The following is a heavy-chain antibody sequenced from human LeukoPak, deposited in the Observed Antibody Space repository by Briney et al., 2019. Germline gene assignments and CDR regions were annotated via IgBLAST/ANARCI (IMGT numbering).Heavy chain of an antibody. Sequence: SETLSLTCTVSGGSISSYYWSWIRQPPGKGLEWIGYIYYSGSTNYNPSLKSRVTISVDTSKNQFSLKLSSVTAADTAVYYCVRQVYYGPYYYYYMDVWGKGTTVTVSS. D-gene: IGHD3-22*01. V-gene: IGHV4-59*08. J-gene: IGHJ6*03. CDR2: IYYSGST. CDR3: VRQVYYGPYYYYYMDV. CDR1: GGSISSYY.